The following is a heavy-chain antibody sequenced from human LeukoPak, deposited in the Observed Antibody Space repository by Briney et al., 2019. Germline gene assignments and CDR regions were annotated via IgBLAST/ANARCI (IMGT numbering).Heavy chain of an antibody. D-gene: IGHD3-22*01. CDR3: AVSGGSGYYPLDY. CDR2: INPNSGGT. CDR1: GYTFTGYY. Sequence: ASVTVSCKASGYTFTGYYMHWVRQAPGQGLEWMGWINPNSGGTNYAQKFQGRVTMTRDTSISTAYMDLSRLRSDDTAVYYCAVSGGSGYYPLDYWGQGTLVTVSS. J-gene: IGHJ4*02. V-gene: IGHV1-2*02.